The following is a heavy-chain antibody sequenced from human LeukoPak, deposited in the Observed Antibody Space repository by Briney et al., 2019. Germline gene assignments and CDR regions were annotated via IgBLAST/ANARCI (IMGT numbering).Heavy chain of an antibody. V-gene: IGHV4-39*07. Sequence: SETLSLTCTVSGGSISSSSYYWGWIRQPPGKGLEWIGSIYYSGSTYYNPSLKSRVTISVDTSKNQFSLQLNSVTPEDTAVYYCAREGITWIQLWSGHFDYWGQGTLVTVSS. CDR2: IYYSGST. CDR3: AREGITWIQLWSGHFDY. J-gene: IGHJ4*02. CDR1: GGSISSSSYY. D-gene: IGHD5-18*01.